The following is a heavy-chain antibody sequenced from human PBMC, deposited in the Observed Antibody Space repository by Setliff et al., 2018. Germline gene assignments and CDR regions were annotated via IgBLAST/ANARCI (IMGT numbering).Heavy chain of an antibody. J-gene: IGHJ1*01. CDR1: VDSISSSTYY. CDR2: VYYGGTT. Sequence: LSLTCTVSVDSISSSTYYWGWIRQPPGKGLEWIGSVYYGGTTKYNPSLGSRVTISVDASKNQFSLKLSSVTAADTAVYYCARHKTGAVGTGEHFQHWGQGTLVTVSS. V-gene: IGHV4-39*01. CDR3: ARHKTGAVGTGEHFQH. D-gene: IGHD6-19*01.